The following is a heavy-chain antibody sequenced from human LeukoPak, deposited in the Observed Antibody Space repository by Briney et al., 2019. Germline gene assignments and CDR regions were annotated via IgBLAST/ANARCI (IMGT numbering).Heavy chain of an antibody. CDR3: GREWGRSGWTDN. CDR1: GFTFSSYW. D-gene: IGHD6-19*01. Sequence: GGSLRLSCAASGFTFSSYWMHWVRQAPGKGLVWVSRINSDGGITDYADSVKGRFTISRDNANNTVYLQMNSLRADDTAVYYCGREWGRSGWTDNWGQGTLVTVSS. J-gene: IGHJ4*02. V-gene: IGHV3-74*01. CDR2: INSDGGIT.